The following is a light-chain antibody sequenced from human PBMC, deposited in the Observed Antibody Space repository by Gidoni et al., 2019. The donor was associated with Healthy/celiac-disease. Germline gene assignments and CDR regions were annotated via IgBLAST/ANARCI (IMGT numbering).Light chain of an antibody. CDR3: NSRDSSGNHWV. CDR2: GKN. J-gene: IGLJ3*02. CDR1: SLRSYY. V-gene: IGLV3-19*01. Sequence: SSALTQDPAVSVALGQTVRITCQGDSLRSYYASWYQQKPGQAPVLVIYGKNNRPSGIPDRFSCSSSGNTASLTITGAQAEDEADYYCNSRDSSGNHWVFGGGTKLTVL.